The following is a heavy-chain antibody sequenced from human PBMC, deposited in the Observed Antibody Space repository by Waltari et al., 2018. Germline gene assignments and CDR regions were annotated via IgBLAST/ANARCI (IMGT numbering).Heavy chain of an antibody. J-gene: IGHJ6*02. Sequence: QVQLVQSGAEVKKPGASVKVSCKASGYTFTGYYMHWVRQAPGQGLEWMGRINPNSGGTNYAQKFQGRVTMTRDTSISTAYMELSRLRSDDTAVYYCARLPSDYYDSSGYPAGDYYYYGMDVWGQGTTVTVSS. V-gene: IGHV1-2*06. CDR1: GYTFTGYY. D-gene: IGHD3-22*01. CDR2: INPNSGGT. CDR3: ARLPSDYYDSSGYPAGDYYYYGMDV.